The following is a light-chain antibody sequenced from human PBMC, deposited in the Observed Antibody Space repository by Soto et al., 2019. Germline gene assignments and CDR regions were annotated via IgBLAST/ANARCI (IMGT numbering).Light chain of an antibody. CDR3: QQSGAT. CDR1: QSLSSN. CDR2: RAS. V-gene: IGKV3-15*01. Sequence: EVVMTQSPATLSVSPGERATLSCRASQSLSSNLAWYQQRPGQAPRLLIYRASTRATGIPARFSGSGSGTEFTLTISSLQSEDFAVYYCQQSGATFGQGTKVEIK. J-gene: IGKJ1*01.